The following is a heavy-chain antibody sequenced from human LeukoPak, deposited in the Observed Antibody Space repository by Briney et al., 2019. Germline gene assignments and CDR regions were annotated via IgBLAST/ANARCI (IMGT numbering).Heavy chain of an antibody. V-gene: IGHV3-30*18. CDR1: GFTFSSYG. CDR3: AKDRRSYSEMYLDY. D-gene: IGHD1-26*01. Sequence: GRSLRLSCAASGFTFSSYGMHWVRQAPGKGLEWMAVMSYDASNKYYADSVKGRFTISRDNSKNTLYLQMNSLRAEDTAVYYCAKDRRSYSEMYLDYWGQGTLVTVSS. CDR2: MSYDASNK. J-gene: IGHJ4*02.